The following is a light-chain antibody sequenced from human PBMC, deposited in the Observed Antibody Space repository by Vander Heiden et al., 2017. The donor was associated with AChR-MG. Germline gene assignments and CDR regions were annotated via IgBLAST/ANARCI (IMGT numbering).Light chain of an antibody. CDR2: EDN. J-gene: IGLJ2*01. CDR1: SGSIVNNY. Sequence: FMLTQPHSVSESPGKTVTISCTGSSGSIVNNYVLWYRQRPGSAPTTVIYEDNQRPSGVPDRFSGSIDSSSNSASLTISRLDTEDEADYYCQSFESGIHLVFGGGTKLTVL. CDR3: QSFESGIHLV. V-gene: IGLV6-57*02.